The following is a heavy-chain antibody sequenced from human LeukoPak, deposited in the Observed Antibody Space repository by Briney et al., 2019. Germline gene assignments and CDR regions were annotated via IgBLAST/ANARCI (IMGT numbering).Heavy chain of an antibody. CDR1: GYTLTSYA. V-gene: IGHV1-3*01. Sequence: VASVKVSCKASGYTLTSYAMHWVRQAPGQRLEWMGWINAGNGNTKYSQKVQGRVTITRDTSASTAYMELSSLRSEDTAVYYCARGSAGQWLVRVYFQHWGQGTLVTVSS. CDR2: INAGNGNT. D-gene: IGHD6-19*01. CDR3: ARGSAGQWLVRVYFQH. J-gene: IGHJ1*01.